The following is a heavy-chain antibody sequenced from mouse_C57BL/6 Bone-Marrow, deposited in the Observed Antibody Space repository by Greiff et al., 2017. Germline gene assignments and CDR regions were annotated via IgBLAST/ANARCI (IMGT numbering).Heavy chain of an antibody. CDR1: GYSITSGYY. Sequence: EVKLVESGPGLVKPSQSLSLTCSVTGYSITSGYYWNWIRQFPGNKLEWMGYISYDGSNHYNPSLKNRISITRDTSKNQFFLKLNSVTTEDTATYYCARSGIYYYGSRVFYWYFDVWGTGTTVTVSS. CDR3: ARSGIYYYGSRVFYWYFDV. D-gene: IGHD1-1*01. J-gene: IGHJ1*03. CDR2: ISYDGSN. V-gene: IGHV3-6*01.